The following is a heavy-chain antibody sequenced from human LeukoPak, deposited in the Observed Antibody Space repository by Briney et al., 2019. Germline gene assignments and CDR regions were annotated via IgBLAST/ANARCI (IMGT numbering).Heavy chain of an antibody. D-gene: IGHD3-10*01. Sequence: SETLSLTCAVYGGSFSGYYWSWIRQPPGKGLEWIGEINHSGSTNYNPSLKSRVTISVDTSKNQFSLKLSSVTAADTAVYYCARGHRAKTAGDGALRRWYFDLWGRGTLVTVSS. CDR2: INHSGST. V-gene: IGHV4-34*01. CDR3: ARGHRAKTAGDGALRRWYFDL. CDR1: GGSFSGYY. J-gene: IGHJ2*01.